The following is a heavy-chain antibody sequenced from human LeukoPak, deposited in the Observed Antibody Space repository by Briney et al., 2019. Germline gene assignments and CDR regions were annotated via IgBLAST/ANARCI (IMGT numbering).Heavy chain of an antibody. J-gene: IGHJ6*03. CDR1: GYTFTSYY. V-gene: IGHV1-46*01. Sequence: ASVKVSCKASGYTFTSYYMHWVRQAPGQGLEWMGIINPSGGSTSYAQKFQGRVIMTRDTSISTAYMEPSRLRSDDTAVYYCARLYSGYRAYQYYMDVWGKGTTVTISS. D-gene: IGHD5-12*01. CDR2: INPSGGST. CDR3: ARLYSGYRAYQYYMDV.